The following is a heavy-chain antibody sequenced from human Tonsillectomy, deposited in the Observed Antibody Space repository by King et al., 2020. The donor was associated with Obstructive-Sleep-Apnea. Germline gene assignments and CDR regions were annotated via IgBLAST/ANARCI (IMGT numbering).Heavy chain of an antibody. CDR3: AKEGTDIIVVPAYYGMDV. CDR1: GFTFSNYG. CDR2: ISYDGSSK. J-gene: IGHJ6*02. D-gene: IGHD2-2*01. V-gene: IGHV3-30*18. Sequence: QLQESGGGVVQPGRSLRLSCAASGFTFSNYGMHWVRQAPGKGLEWVAVISYDGSSKYYADSVKGRFTISRDNSKNTLYLQMNSLRPEDTAVYYCAKEGTDIIVVPAYYGMDVWDQGTTVTVSS.